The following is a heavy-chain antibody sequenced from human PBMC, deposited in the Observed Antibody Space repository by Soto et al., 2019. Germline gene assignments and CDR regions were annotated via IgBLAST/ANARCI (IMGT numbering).Heavy chain of an antibody. CDR3: ARSTSRIGNWFDP. Sequence: QVQLVQSGAEVKKPGSSVKVSCKASGGTFSSYTISWVRQAPGQGLEWMGRIIPILGIANYAQKFQGRVTITADKSTSTAYMELSSLRSEDTAVYYCARSTSRIGNWFDPWGQGTLVTVSS. D-gene: IGHD2-2*01. CDR1: GGTFSSYT. V-gene: IGHV1-69*02. J-gene: IGHJ5*02. CDR2: IIPILGIA.